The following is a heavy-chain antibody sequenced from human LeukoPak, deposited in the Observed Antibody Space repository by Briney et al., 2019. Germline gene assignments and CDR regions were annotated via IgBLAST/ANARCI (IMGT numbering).Heavy chain of an antibody. J-gene: IGHJ4*02. CDR2: ISDTGSTK. V-gene: IGHV3-48*03. CDR3: VREGYYDSSGYLGVLDY. CDR1: GFTFSSYE. Sequence: GGSLRLSCAASGFTFSSYEMNWVRQAPGKGLEWVSYISDTGSTKSYADSVKGRFTISRDNAKNSVYLQMKSLRAEDTAVYYCVREGYYDSSGYLGVLDYWGQGTLVTVSS. D-gene: IGHD3-22*01.